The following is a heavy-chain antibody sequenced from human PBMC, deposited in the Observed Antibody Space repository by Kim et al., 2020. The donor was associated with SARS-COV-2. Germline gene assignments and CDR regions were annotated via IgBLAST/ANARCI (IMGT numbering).Heavy chain of an antibody. CDR3: ALAPYYGSGTYKS. V-gene: IGHV3-23*01. D-gene: IGHD3-10*01. J-gene: IGHJ5*02. Sequence: YADAVRGRFTISRDNSKNTLYLQMNSLRAEDTAVYYCALAPYYGSGTYKSWGQGTLVTVSS.